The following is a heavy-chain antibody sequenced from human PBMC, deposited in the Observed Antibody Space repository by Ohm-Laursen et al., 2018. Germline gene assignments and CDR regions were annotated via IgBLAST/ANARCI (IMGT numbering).Heavy chain of an antibody. Sequence: SLRLSCAASGFTVSTNYMSWVRQAPGKGLEWVSVLYSGGSTYYADSVRGRFTISRDNSKNTLSLQMNSLRAEDTAVYYCAKGPDYGDYYFDYWGQGTLVAVSS. D-gene: IGHD4-17*01. V-gene: IGHV3-53*05. J-gene: IGHJ4*02. CDR3: AKGPDYGDYYFDY. CDR1: GFTVSTNY. CDR2: LYSGGST.